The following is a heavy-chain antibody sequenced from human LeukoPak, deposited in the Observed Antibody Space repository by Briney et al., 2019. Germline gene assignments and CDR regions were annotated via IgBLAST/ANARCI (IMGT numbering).Heavy chain of an antibody. CDR3: AREEVIAAAGPTLDY. D-gene: IGHD6-13*01. CDR1: GYTFTDYY. CDR2: INPNSGGT. J-gene: IGHJ4*02. V-gene: IGHV1-2*02. Sequence: ASVTVSCKASGYTFTDYYMHWVRQAPGQGLEWMGWINPNSGGTNYAQKFQGRVAMTRDTSISTAYMELSRLRSDDTAVFYCAREEVIAAAGPTLDYWGQGALVTVSS.